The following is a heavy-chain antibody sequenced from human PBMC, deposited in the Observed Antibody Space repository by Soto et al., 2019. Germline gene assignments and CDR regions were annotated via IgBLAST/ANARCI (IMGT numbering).Heavy chain of an antibody. CDR2: IYVTGAV. Sequence: TLSLTCSVSDAALNSGNYYWSWIRQVPGKGLEWIGHIYVTGAVDYNPSLRDRITISQDTSERQFSLNLRLVAAADTAVYYCARLRIATNNYKWFDPWGQGTLVTVSS. J-gene: IGHJ5*02. CDR3: ARLRIATNNYKWFDP. D-gene: IGHD2-21*01. V-gene: IGHV4-31*03. CDR1: DAALNSGNYY.